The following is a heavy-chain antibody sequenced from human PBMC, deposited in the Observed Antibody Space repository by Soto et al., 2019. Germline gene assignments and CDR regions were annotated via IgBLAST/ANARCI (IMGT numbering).Heavy chain of an antibody. CDR2: ISSSSSTI. Sequence: EVQLVESGGGLVQPGGSLRLSCAASGFTFSSYSMNWVRQAPGKGLEWVSYISSSSSTIYYADSVKGRFTISRDNAKNSLYLQMNSLRDEDTAVYYCARGPLYCSGGSCYSHFDYWGQGTPVTVSS. V-gene: IGHV3-48*02. J-gene: IGHJ4*02. D-gene: IGHD2-15*01. CDR1: GFTFSSYS. CDR3: ARGPLYCSGGSCYSHFDY.